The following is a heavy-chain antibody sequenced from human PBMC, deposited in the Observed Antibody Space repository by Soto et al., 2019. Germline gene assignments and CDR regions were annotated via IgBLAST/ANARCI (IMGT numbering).Heavy chain of an antibody. CDR2: IYHTGTT. D-gene: IGHD6-13*01. Sequence: SETLSLTCTVSGGSINSGDYSWTWIRQPPGKGLEWIGYIYHTGTTYYNMSLKSRVTISVDRSKNQFSLKLSSVTAADTAVYYCARGDLWADAGPHTWFDPWGQGTLVTV. V-gene: IGHV4-30-2*01. J-gene: IGHJ5*02. CDR3: ARGDLWADAGPHTWFDP. CDR1: GGSINSGDYS.